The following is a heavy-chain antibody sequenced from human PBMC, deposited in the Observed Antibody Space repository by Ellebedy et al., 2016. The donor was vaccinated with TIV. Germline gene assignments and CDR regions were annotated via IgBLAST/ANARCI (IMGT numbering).Heavy chain of an antibody. D-gene: IGHD3-10*01. V-gene: IGHV4-59*01. CDR3: ARDGGQGGSGDYFDY. J-gene: IGHJ4*02. CDR2: IYYSGST. Sequence: MPSETLSLTCTVSGGSISSYYWSRIRQPPGKGLEWIGYIYYSGSTNYNPSLKSRVTILVDTSKNQFSLKLSSVTAADTAVYYCARDGGQGGSGDYFDYWGQGALVTVSS. CDR1: GGSISSYY.